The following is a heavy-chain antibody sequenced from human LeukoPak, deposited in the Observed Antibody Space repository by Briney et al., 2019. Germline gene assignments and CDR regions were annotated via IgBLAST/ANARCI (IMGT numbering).Heavy chain of an antibody. J-gene: IGHJ4*02. D-gene: IGHD6-19*01. Sequence: LETLSLTSALYGAAVSGYHWSWSNYSPGKLVGRSGEMNHGRSSNYDPSLKSRGTISGDTSKNQFSLELSSVTAADTAVYYCARLSGIAGAGTQDCDYWGQGTLVTVSS. CDR1: GAAVSGYH. V-gene: IGHV4-34*01. CDR3: ARLSGIAGAGTQDCDY. CDR2: MNHGRSS.